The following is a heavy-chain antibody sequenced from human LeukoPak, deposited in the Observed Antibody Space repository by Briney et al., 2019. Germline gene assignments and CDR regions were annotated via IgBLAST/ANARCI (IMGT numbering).Heavy chain of an antibody. V-gene: IGHV5-51*01. CDR2: IYPGDSDT. J-gene: IGHJ4*02. CDR3: ARFEDFWSGFNDY. D-gene: IGHD3-3*01. CDR1: GYSFTSYW. Sequence: GESLKISCKGSGYSFTSYWIGWVRQMPGKGLEWMGIIYPGDSDTRYSPSFQGQVTISADKSISTAYLQWSSLKASDTAMYDCARFEDFWSGFNDYWGQGTLVTVSS.